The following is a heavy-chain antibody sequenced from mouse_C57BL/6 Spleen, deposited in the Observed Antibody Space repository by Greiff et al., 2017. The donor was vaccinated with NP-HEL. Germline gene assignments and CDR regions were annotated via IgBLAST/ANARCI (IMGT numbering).Heavy chain of an antibody. CDR3: ARGGYGSSYGGAMDY. CDR1: GFTFSDYG. J-gene: IGHJ4*01. Sequence: EVKLQESGGGLVQPGGSLKLSCAASGFTFSDYGMAWVRQAPRKGPEWVAFISNLAYSIYYADTVTGRFTISRENAKKTLYLEMSSLRSEDTAMYYCARGGYGSSYGGAMDYWGQGTSVTVSS. V-gene: IGHV5-15*01. D-gene: IGHD1-1*01. CDR2: ISNLAYSI.